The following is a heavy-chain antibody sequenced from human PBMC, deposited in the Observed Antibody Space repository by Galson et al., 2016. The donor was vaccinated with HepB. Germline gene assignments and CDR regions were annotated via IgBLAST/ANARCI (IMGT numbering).Heavy chain of an antibody. CDR3: ASERKIGASFSYFDC. J-gene: IGHJ4*02. D-gene: IGHD3-3*01. V-gene: IGHV3-7*03. CDR2: IKQDGSEK. CDR1: GFTFSSYC. Sequence: SLRLSCAASGFTFSSYCMSWVRQAPGKGLEWVANIKQDGSEKYYVDSVKGRFTISRDNAKNSLYLQVNSLRAEDTAVYYCASERKIGASFSYFDCWGQGVLVTVSS.